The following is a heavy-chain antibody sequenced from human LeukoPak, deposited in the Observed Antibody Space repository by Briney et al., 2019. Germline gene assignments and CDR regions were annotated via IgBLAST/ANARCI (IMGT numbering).Heavy chain of an antibody. V-gene: IGHV3-7*04. CDR1: GFPFSSYW. J-gene: IGHJ4*02. CDR2: IKQDGSKK. CDR3: TRVGYIDEGIDY. Sequence: GGSLKLFCVASGFPFSSYWMTWVRQAPGEGLEWVANIKQDGSKKSYVDSVKGRFTISRDNAKNSLYLQMNSLRAEDPAIYYCTRVGYIDEGIDYWGQGTLVTVSS. D-gene: IGHD5-24*01.